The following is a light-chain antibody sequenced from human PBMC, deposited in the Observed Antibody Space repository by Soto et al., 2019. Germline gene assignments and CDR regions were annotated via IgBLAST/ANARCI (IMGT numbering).Light chain of an antibody. V-gene: IGLV2-11*01. Sequence: QSALTQPRSVSGSPGQSVTISCTGTSSDVGSYNYVSWYQHHPGKAPKLMIYDVSKRPSGVPDRFSGSKSGNTASLTISGLQAEDEADYYCCSYAGSNNLVFGGGTKLTVL. CDR2: DVS. J-gene: IGLJ2*01. CDR1: SSDVGSYNY. CDR3: CSYAGSNNLV.